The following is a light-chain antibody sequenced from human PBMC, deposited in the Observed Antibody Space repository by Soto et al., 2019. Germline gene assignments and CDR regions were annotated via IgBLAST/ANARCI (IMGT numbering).Light chain of an antibody. CDR3: LKHNSYPRT. V-gene: IGKV1-17*01. CDR2: AAS. Sequence: DIQMTQSPSSLSASVGDRVTITCRASQGIRNDLSWYQQKPGKAPKRLIYAASTLQSGVPSRFSGSGSGTEFTLTISSLQPEDFAPYYCLKHNSYPRTFGQGTKVEIK. CDR1: QGIRND. J-gene: IGKJ1*01.